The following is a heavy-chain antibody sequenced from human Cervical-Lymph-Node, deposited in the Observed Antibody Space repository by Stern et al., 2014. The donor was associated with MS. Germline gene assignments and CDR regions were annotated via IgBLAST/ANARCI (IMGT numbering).Heavy chain of an antibody. D-gene: IGHD3-3*01. V-gene: IGHV3-9*01. J-gene: IGHJ6*02. Sequence: EVQLVESGGGLVQPGRSLRLSCAGSGFNFGEYAMHWVRQAPGKGLEWVSGISWSSGSIDYADSVKGRFTTSRDNAKNSLYLQMNSLGVEDTALYYCAKSLEGRFLEWSNGIDVWGQGTAVTVSS. CDR2: ISWSSGSI. CDR3: AKSLEGRFLEWSNGIDV. CDR1: GFNFGEYA.